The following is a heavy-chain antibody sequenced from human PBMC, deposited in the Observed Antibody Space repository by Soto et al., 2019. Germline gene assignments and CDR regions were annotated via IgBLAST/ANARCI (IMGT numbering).Heavy chain of an antibody. CDR2: IIPKLGSA. J-gene: IGHJ4*02. D-gene: IGHD2-21*01. Sequence: QVQLVQSGAEVKEPGSSVKVSCKASGGGNLRDYRTTWVRRAPGQGLEWMGGIIPKLGSANYAQNFQGRVTVTADESTNTVYMELRSLRSDDTAVYYCARGGDCYKCGAVYWGQGTPVTVSS. CDR1: GGGNLRDYR. V-gene: IGHV1-69*01. CDR3: ARGGDCYKCGAVY.